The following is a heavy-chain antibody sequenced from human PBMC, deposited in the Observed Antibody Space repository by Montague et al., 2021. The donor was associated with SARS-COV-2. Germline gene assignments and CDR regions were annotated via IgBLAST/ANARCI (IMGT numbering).Heavy chain of an antibody. CDR1: GFSLSTSGMC. J-gene: IGHJ3*02. Sequence: PALAKPTQTLTLTCTFSGFSLSTSGMCVSWIRQPPGKALEWLARIDWDDDKYYSTSLKTRLTISKDTSKNQVVLTMTNMDPVDTATYYCARILATVNAFDIWGQGTMVTVSS. CDR2: IDWDDDK. CDR3: ARILATVNAFDI. D-gene: IGHD4-17*01. V-gene: IGHV2-70*11.